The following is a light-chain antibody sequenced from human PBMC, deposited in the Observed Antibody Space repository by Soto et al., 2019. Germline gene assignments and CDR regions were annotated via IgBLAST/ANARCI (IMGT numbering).Light chain of an antibody. CDR1: QSISSW. V-gene: IGKV1-5*03. J-gene: IGKJ4*01. CDR3: QQYNSYPLT. Sequence: IQMTQSPSSLSASVGDRVTITCRASQSISSWLAWYQHKPGKAPKLLIYKASSLESGVPSRVSGSGSGTEFTLTISSLQPDDFATYYCQQYNSYPLTFGGGTKVDI. CDR2: KAS.